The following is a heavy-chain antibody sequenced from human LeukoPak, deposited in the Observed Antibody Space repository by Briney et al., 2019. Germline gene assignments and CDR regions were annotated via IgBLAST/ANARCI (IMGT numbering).Heavy chain of an antibody. D-gene: IGHD5-12*01. V-gene: IGHV1-24*01. J-gene: IGHJ4*02. CDR1: GYTLTELS. CDR3: ATVGVSRYSTPFDY. CDR2: FDPEDGET. Sequence: ASVKVSCKVSGYTLTELSMHWVRQAPGKGLEWMGGFDPEDGETIYAQKFQGRVTMTEDTSTDTAYMELSSLRSEDTAVYYCATVGVSRYSTPFDYWGQGTLVTVSS.